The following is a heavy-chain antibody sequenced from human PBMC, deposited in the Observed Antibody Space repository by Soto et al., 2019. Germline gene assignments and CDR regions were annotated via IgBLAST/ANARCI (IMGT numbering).Heavy chain of an antibody. Sequence: ASVKVSCKASGYTFTSYAMHWVRQAPGQRLEWMGWINAGNGNTKYSQKFQGRVTITRDTSASTAYMELSSLRSEDTAVYYCARDRVSGFHEYYFDYWGQGTLVNVSS. J-gene: IGHJ4*02. CDR2: INAGNGNT. V-gene: IGHV1-3*01. D-gene: IGHD6-6*01. CDR1: GYTFTSYA. CDR3: ARDRVSGFHEYYFDY.